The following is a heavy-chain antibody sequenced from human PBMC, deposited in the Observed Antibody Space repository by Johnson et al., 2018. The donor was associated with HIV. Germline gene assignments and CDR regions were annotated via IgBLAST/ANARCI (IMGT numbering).Heavy chain of an antibody. Sequence: EQLVESGGGLVQPGGSLRLSCAASGFSFDCPAINWVRQAPGKGLHWVSAISYSGSSTYYADSVKGRFTISRDNSRSTVYLHMINLRADETALYYVAREISRYYYNYAAFDLWGQGTTVTVSS. J-gene: IGHJ3*01. D-gene: IGHD3-10*01. CDR1: GFSFDCPA. V-gene: IGHV3-23*04. CDR3: AREISRYYYNYAAFDL. CDR2: ISYSGSST.